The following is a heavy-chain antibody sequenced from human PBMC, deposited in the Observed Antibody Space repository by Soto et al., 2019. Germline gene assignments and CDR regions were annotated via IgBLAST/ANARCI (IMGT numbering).Heavy chain of an antibody. CDR2: ISSSGSTI. CDR3: ARESSSWNYYYYGMDV. D-gene: IGHD6-13*01. CDR1: VFTFISYE. Sequence: PGWSLRLSCASSVFTFISYEMNWVRQAPGKGLEWVSYISSSGSTIYYADSVKGRFTISRDNAKNSLYLQMNSLRAEDTAVYYCARESSSWNYYYYGMDVWGQGTTVTVSS. J-gene: IGHJ6*02. V-gene: IGHV3-48*03.